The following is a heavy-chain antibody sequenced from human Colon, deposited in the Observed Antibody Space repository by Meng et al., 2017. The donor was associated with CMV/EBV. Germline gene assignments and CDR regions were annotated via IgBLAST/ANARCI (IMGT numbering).Heavy chain of an antibody. D-gene: IGHD3-10*01. V-gene: IGHV3-48*03. Sequence: GESLKISCAASGFTFSSYEMNWVRQAPGKGLEWVSYIGSSGTPIYYADSVKGRFTISRDNAKNSLYLQMNSLRAEDTAVYYCARTLTGTSLDYWGQGTLVTVSS. J-gene: IGHJ4*02. CDR2: IGSSGTPI. CDR1: GFTFSSYE. CDR3: ARTLTGTSLDY.